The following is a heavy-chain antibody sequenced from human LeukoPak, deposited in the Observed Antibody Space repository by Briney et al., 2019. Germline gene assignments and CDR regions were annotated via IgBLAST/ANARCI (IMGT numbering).Heavy chain of an antibody. Sequence: SSETLSLTCTVSGGSISSGDYYWSWIRQPPGKGLEWIGYIYYSGSTYYNPSLKSRVTISVDTSKNQFSLKLSSVTAADTAVYYCASQRRFCGGDCFTPTSFDPWGQGTLVTVSS. CDR2: IYYSGST. CDR3: ASQRRFCGGDCFTPTSFDP. CDR1: GGSISSGDYY. J-gene: IGHJ5*02. V-gene: IGHV4-30-4*08. D-gene: IGHD2-21*01.